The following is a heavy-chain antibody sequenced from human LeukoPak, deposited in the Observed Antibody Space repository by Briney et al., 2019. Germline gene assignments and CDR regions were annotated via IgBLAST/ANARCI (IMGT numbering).Heavy chain of an antibody. CDR2: INWNGGST. J-gene: IGHJ3*02. D-gene: IGHD4-23*01. Sequence: SGGSLRLSCAASGFTFDDYGMSWVRQAPGKGLEWVSGINWNGGSTGYADSVKGRFTISRNNAKNSLYLQMNSLRAEDTAVYYCARTATVVTIGAFDIWGQGTMVTVSS. V-gene: IGHV3-20*04. CDR3: ARTATVVTIGAFDI. CDR1: GFTFDDYG.